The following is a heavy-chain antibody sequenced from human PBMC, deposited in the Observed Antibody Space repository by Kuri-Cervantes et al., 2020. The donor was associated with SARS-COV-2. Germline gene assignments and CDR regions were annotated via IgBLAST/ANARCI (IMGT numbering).Heavy chain of an antibody. Sequence: ASVKVSCKASGYTFTDYAIHWVRQAPGQRLEWMGWINAGNGDTRYSQKFRGRVTITRDTSASTAYMDLSSLRSEDTALYYCARYLPYCSRASCSRFDYWGQGTLVTVSS. D-gene: IGHD2-2*01. J-gene: IGHJ4*02. CDR1: GYTFTDYA. CDR2: INAGNGDT. CDR3: ARYLPYCSRASCSRFDY. V-gene: IGHV1-3*01.